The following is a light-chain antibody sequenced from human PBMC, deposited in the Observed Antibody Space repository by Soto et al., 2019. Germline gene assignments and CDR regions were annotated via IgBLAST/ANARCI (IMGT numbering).Light chain of an antibody. J-gene: IGKJ1*01. CDR3: QQNNNWPRT. CDR2: DAS. CDR1: QSVSSN. V-gene: IGKV3-15*01. Sequence: EIVMTQSPATLSVSPGERATLSCRASQSVSSNLAWFQQRPGQAPRLLMYDASTRATDIPARFSGSGSGTEFTLTISSLQSEDFAVYYCQQNNNWPRTFCQGTKV.